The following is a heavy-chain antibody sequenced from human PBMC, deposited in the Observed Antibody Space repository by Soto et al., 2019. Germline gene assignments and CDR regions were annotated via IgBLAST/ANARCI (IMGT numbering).Heavy chain of an antibody. CDR2: ISWNSDSI. CDR1: GFTFDDHA. D-gene: IGHD6-19*01. V-gene: IGHV3-9*01. CDR3: AKGKSIAVAGAFDY. J-gene: IGHJ4*02. Sequence: EVQLVESGGDLVQPGRSLRLSCAASGFTFDDHAMHWVRQAPGKGLEWVSGISWNSDSIGYAGSVKGRFTISRDNAKNSLFLQMNSLRAEDTALYYCAKGKSIAVAGAFDYWGQGTLVTVSS.